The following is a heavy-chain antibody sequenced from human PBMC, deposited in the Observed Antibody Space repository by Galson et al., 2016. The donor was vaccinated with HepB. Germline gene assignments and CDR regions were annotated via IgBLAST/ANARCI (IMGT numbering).Heavy chain of an antibody. CDR3: ATLTYFDFWSVLP. CDR1: AGSITSPSYH. J-gene: IGHJ5*02. V-gene: IGHV4-39*02. CDR2: INYRGSI. D-gene: IGHD3-3*01. Sequence: LSLTCTVSAGSITSPSYHWGWIRQPPGKGLEWIGSINYRGSIHYNPSLKSRVTISAATSKNHFSLRLSSVTAAGTAVYFCATLTYFDFWSVLPWGQGTLVTVSS.